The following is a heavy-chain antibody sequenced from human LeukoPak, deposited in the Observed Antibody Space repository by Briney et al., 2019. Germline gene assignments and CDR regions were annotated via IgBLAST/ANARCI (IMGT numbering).Heavy chain of an antibody. CDR3: AKGLGAIYAFDI. Sequence: GGSLRLSCAASGFTFGSYGMHWVRQAPGKGLGWVAVLWYDGSNKYYADSVKGRFTISRDNSKNTLYLQMNSLRAEDTAVYYCAKGLGAIYAFDIWGQGTMVTVSS. D-gene: IGHD1-26*01. CDR2: LWYDGSNK. CDR1: GFTFGSYG. V-gene: IGHV3-30*02. J-gene: IGHJ3*02.